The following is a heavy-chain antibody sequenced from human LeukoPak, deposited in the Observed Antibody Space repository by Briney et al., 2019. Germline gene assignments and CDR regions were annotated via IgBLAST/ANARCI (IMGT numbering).Heavy chain of an antibody. Sequence: GGSLRLSCAASGFTVSSNYMSWVRQAPGRGLEWVSVIYSGDNTYYADSVKGRFTISRDNSKNTLYLQMNSLRVEDTAVYYCARGYSNLHDDSSGYYIDCWGQGTQVTVSS. D-gene: IGHD3-22*01. CDR3: ARGYSNLHDDSSGYYIDC. CDR1: GFTVSSNY. J-gene: IGHJ4*02. V-gene: IGHV3-53*01. CDR2: IYSGDNT.